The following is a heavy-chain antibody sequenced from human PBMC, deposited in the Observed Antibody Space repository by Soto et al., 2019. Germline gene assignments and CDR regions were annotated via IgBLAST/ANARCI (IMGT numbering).Heavy chain of an antibody. V-gene: IGHV1-18*01. Sequence: ASVKVSCKASGYTFTSYGISWVRQAPGQGLEWMGWISAGNGNTNYAQKLQGRVTMTRDTSTSTVYMEVSSLRSEDTAVYYCARAAYYYESSGYYPGDYWGQGTLVTVSS. CDR1: GYTFTSYG. CDR2: ISAGNGNT. CDR3: ARAAYYYESSGYYPGDY. D-gene: IGHD3-22*01. J-gene: IGHJ4*02.